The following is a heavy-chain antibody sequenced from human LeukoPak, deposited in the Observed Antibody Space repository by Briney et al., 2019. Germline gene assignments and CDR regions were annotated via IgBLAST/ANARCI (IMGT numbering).Heavy chain of an antibody. CDR1: GFTFSSYA. CDR2: ISGSGGNT. J-gene: IGHJ6*02. Sequence: GESLRLSCAASGFTFSSYAMSWVRQAPGKGLEWVSVISGSGGNTYYADSVKGRFTISRDNSKNTLYLQLNSLRAEDTAVYYCARGTYYAHGMDVWGQGTTVTVSS. V-gene: IGHV3-23*01. D-gene: IGHD2/OR15-2a*01. CDR3: ARGTYYAHGMDV.